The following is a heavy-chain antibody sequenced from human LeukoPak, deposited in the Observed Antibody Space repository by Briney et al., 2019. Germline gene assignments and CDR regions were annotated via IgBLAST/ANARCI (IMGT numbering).Heavy chain of an antibody. Sequence: GGSLRFSSSASGFTFSSYSINWVRQAPGKGLEWVSSITSSSTYIYYADSVKGRFTITRDNAHNSLYLQMNSLRAEDTAVYYCARDLGAEAGAYFDFWGQGTLVTVSS. CDR2: ITSSSTYI. V-gene: IGHV3-21*01. D-gene: IGHD6-13*01. CDR1: GFTFSSYS. J-gene: IGHJ4*02. CDR3: ARDLGAEAGAYFDF.